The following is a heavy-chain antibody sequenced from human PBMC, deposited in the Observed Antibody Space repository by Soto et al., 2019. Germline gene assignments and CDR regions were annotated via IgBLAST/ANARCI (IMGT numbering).Heavy chain of an antibody. Sequence: SETLSLTCTVSGGSISSGDYYWSWIRQPPGKGLEWIGYIYYSGSTYYNPSLKSRVTISVDTSKNQFSLKLSSVTAADTAVYYCASSTWIQLWFDYWGQGTLVTVSS. CDR2: IYYSGST. J-gene: IGHJ4*02. CDR1: GGSISSGDYY. V-gene: IGHV4-30-4*01. CDR3: ASSTWIQLWFDY. D-gene: IGHD5-18*01.